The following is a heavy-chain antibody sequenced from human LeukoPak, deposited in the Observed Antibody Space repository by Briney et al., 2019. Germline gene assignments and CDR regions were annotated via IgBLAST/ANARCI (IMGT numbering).Heavy chain of an antibody. V-gene: IGHV4-59*12. CDR2: IYYSGST. J-gene: IGHJ2*01. CDR3: ARLRGAGSWYFDL. CDR1: GGSISSYY. Sequence: SETLSLTCTVSGGSISSYYWSWIRQPPGKGLEWIGYIYYSGSTNYNPSLKSRVTMSVDTSKNQFSLKLSSVTAADTAVYYCARLRGAGSWYFDLWGRGTLVTVSS. D-gene: IGHD3-10*01.